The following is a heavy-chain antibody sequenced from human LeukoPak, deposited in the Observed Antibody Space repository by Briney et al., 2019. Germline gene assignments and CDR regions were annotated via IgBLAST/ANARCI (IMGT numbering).Heavy chain of an antibody. Sequence: GGSLRVSCAASGFTFSTYSMNWVRQAPGKGLEWVSYISYTNIIYYADSVKGRFTISRDNAKNSLYLQMNSLRAEDTAVYYCARRVYNSGWYFPTYFDYWGQGTLVTVSS. J-gene: IGHJ4*02. CDR2: ISYTNII. CDR3: ARRVYNSGWYFPTYFDY. D-gene: IGHD6-19*01. CDR1: GFTFSTYS. V-gene: IGHV3-48*01.